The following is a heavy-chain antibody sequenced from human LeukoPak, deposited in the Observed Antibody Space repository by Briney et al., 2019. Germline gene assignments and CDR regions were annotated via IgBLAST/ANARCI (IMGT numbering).Heavy chain of an antibody. CDR1: GDSVSSNSVA. CDR3: ARNNGALLDY. D-gene: IGHD2-8*01. Sequence: SQTLSLTCAISGDSVSSNSVAWNWIRQSPSRGLEWLGRTYYRSKWYNDYAVSVKSRITINPDTSKNQCSLQLNSVTPADTGVYYCARNNGALLDYWGRGTLVTVSS. J-gene: IGHJ4*02. CDR2: TYYRSKWYN. V-gene: IGHV6-1*01.